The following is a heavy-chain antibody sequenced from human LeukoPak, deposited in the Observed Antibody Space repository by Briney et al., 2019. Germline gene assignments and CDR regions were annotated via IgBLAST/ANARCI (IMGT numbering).Heavy chain of an antibody. V-gene: IGHV3-30*02. D-gene: IGHD3-10*02. CDR3: ARAGRKSRGVDLVRKKETGYYYYMDV. J-gene: IGHJ6*03. CDR2: IRYDGSNK. CDR1: GFTFSSYG. Sequence: GGSLRLSCAASGFTFSSYGMHWVRQAPGKGLEWVAFIRYDGSNKYYADSVKGRFTISRDNAKNSLYLQMNSLRAEDTAVYYCARAGRKSRGVDLVRKKETGYYYYMDVWGKGTTVTVSS.